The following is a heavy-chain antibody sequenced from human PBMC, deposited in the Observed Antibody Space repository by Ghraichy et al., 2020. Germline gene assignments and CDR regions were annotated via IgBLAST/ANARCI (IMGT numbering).Heavy chain of an antibody. Sequence: SETLSLTCAVYGGSFSGYYWSWIRQPPGKGLEWIGEINHSGSTNYNPSLKSRVTISVDTSKNQFSLKLSSVTAADTAVYYCARGIDYDFWSGYSRNWFDPWGQGTLVTVSS. CDR2: INHSGST. D-gene: IGHD3-3*01. CDR3: ARGIDYDFWSGYSRNWFDP. V-gene: IGHV4-34*01. CDR1: GGSFSGYY. J-gene: IGHJ5*02.